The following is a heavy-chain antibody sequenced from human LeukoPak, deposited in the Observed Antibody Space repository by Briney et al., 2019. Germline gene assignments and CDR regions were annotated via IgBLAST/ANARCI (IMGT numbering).Heavy chain of an antibody. D-gene: IGHD4/OR15-4a*01. V-gene: IGHV3-7*03. J-gene: IGHJ4*02. Sequence: GGSLRLSCAASGFTFSTHWMNWVRQAPGKGLEWVANIKQDGSEKYYVDSVKGRFTISRDNAKNSLYLQMNSLRAEDTAVYYCARRAGAYSHPYDYWGQGTLVTVSS. CDR1: GFTFSTHW. CDR3: ARRAGAYSHPYDY. CDR2: IKQDGSEK.